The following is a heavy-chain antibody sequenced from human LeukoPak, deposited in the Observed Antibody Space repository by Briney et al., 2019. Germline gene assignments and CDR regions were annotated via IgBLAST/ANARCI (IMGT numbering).Heavy chain of an antibody. D-gene: IGHD6-13*01. V-gene: IGHV4-30-2*01. CDR2: FYHDGST. J-gene: IGHJ4*02. Sequence: SETLSLTCAVSGVSISSGAHSWSWIRQAPGKGLEWIGYFYHDGSTYYNPSLKSRVTMSVDRSKNQFSLKLGSVTAADTAVYYCASVPAAAHRGYFDYWGQGTLVTVSS. CDR1: GVSISSGAHS. CDR3: ASVPAAAHRGYFDY.